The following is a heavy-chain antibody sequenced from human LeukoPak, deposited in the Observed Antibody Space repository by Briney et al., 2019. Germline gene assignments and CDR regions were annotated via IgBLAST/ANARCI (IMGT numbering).Heavy chain of an antibody. V-gene: IGHV3-30*03. J-gene: IGHJ3*01. CDR3: ARESGWGLPHAFDF. CDR2: ISYDGSNK. CDR1: GFTFSSYG. D-gene: IGHD3-3*01. Sequence: GGSLRLSCAASGFTFSSYGVHWVRQAPGKGLEWVAVISYDGSNKYYADSVKGRFTISRDNSKNTLYLQMNSLRAEDTAVYYCARESGWGLPHAFDFWGQGTMVAVSS.